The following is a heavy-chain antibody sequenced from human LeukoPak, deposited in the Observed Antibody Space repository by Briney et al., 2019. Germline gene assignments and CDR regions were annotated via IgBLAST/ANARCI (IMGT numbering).Heavy chain of an antibody. Sequence: SETLSLTCTVSGGSISSYYWSWIRQPPGKGLEWIGYIYYSGSTNYNPSLKSRVTISVDTSKNQFSLKLSSVTAADTAVYYCARLDVDYYYGMDVWGQGTTVTVSS. CDR2: IYYSGST. D-gene: IGHD3-16*01. CDR1: GGSISSYY. CDR3: ARLDVDYYYGMDV. V-gene: IGHV4-59*01. J-gene: IGHJ6*02.